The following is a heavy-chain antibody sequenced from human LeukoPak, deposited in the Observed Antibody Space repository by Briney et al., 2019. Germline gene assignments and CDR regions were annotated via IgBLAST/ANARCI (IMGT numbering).Heavy chain of an antibody. D-gene: IGHD5-24*01. V-gene: IGHV1-2*06. CDR3: ARVGDGLNDAFDI. CDR1: GYTFTGYY. Sequence: ASVRVSCKASGYTFTGYYMNWVRQAPGQGLEWLGRINPNTGGTNFAQSFQGRVTMTRDASITTAYMELSRLRSDDTAVYYCARVGDGLNDAFDIWGQGTMVTVSS. J-gene: IGHJ3*02. CDR2: INPNTGGT.